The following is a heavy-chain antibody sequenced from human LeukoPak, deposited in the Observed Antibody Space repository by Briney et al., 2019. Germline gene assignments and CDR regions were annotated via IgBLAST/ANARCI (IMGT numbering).Heavy chain of an antibody. Sequence: GGSLRLSCAASGFTFTSYSMSWVRQAPGKGLEWVSGTSDRGDYTYYADSVKGRFTISKDSSKNTLFLQMNSLRAEDTALYFCARKAQYNGHYPLDYWGQGTLVTVSS. CDR2: TSDRGDYT. CDR3: ARKAQYNGHYPLDY. J-gene: IGHJ4*02. D-gene: IGHD1-7*01. CDR1: GFTFTSYS. V-gene: IGHV3-23*01.